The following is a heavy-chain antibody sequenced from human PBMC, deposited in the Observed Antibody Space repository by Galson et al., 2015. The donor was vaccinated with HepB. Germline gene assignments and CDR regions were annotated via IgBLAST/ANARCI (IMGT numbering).Heavy chain of an antibody. J-gene: IGHJ3*02. CDR1: GFSLSTSGVG. D-gene: IGHD3-22*01. CDR3: AASQLYYYDSSGYWPNDAFDI. V-gene: IGHV2-5*01. Sequence: PALVKPTPTLTLTCSFSGFSLSTSGVGVGWIRQPPGKALEWLALIYWNDDKRYSPSLKSRLTITKDTSKNQVVLTMTNVDPVDTATYYCAASQLYYYDSSGYWPNDAFDIWGQGTMVTVSS. CDR2: IYWNDDK.